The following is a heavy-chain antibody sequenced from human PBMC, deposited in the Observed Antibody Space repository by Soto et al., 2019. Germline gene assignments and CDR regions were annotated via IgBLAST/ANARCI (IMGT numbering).Heavy chain of an antibody. CDR3: ASVRARYSGRYSVLGTLDY. J-gene: IGHJ4*02. Sequence: SVKVSCKASGGTFSSYAISWVRQAPGQGLEWMGGIIPIFGTANYAQKFQGRVTITADESTSTAYMELLSLISEDKAVYYCASVRARYSGRYSVLGTLDYWGQGNLVTVSS. CDR1: GGTFSSYA. V-gene: IGHV1-69*13. D-gene: IGHD1-26*01. CDR2: IIPIFGTA.